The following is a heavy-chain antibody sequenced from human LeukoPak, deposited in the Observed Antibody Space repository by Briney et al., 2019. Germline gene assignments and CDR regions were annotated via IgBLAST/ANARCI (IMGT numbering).Heavy chain of an antibody. J-gene: IGHJ5*02. D-gene: IGHD5-12*01. Sequence: SETLALPCPVSGSSLTSYSWTRIRQSPGKGLEWIWYVSYTGRTDYNPSLKSRVTISVDTSKNQFSLKLSAVTAADTAVYYCARRLYYSGFSYWFDPWGQGTLVTVSS. CDR2: VSYTGRT. CDR1: GSSLTSYS. V-gene: IGHV4-59*08. CDR3: ARRLYYSGFSYWFDP.